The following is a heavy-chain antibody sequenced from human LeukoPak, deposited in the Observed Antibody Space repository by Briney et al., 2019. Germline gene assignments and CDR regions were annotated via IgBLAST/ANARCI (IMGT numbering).Heavy chain of an antibody. Sequence: SETLSLTCTVSGGPISSYYWSWIRQSPGKGLEWIGYIHYSGSTNYNPSLKNRVTISVDTSKNQFSLRLSSVTAADTAVYYCARDRITARQNWFDPWGQGTLVTVSS. CDR3: ARDRITARQNWFDP. CDR1: GGPISSYY. V-gene: IGHV4-59*01. D-gene: IGHD6-6*01. CDR2: IHYSGST. J-gene: IGHJ5*02.